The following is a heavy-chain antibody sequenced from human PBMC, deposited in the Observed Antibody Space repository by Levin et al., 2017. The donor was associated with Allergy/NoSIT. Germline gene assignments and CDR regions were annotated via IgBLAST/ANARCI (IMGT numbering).Heavy chain of an antibody. V-gene: IGHV3-48*01. J-gene: IGHJ3*02. CDR2: ISSRRTTI. CDR1: GFTFSTYG. D-gene: IGHD2-8*01. Sequence: SCAASGFTFSTYGMIWVRQAPGKGLEWVSYISSRRTTIYYADSVKGRFTISRDDAKNSLYLQMSSLRAEDTAVYYCVRDEEAYGDAFDIWGQGTMVTVSS. CDR3: VRDEEAYGDAFDI.